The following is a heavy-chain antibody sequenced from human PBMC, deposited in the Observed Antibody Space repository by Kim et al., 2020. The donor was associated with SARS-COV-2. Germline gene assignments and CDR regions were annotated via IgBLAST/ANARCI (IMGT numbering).Heavy chain of an antibody. J-gene: IGHJ4*02. Sequence: ANSVEGRFIISRDNTKNTLYLQMNSLRDENTAVYYCAKVHYYDSSGYLDYWGQGTLVTVSS. D-gene: IGHD3-22*01. CDR3: AKVHYYDSSGYLDY. V-gene: IGHV3-30*02.